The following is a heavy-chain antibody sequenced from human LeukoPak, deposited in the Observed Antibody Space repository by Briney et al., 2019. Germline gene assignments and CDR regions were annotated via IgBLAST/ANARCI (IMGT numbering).Heavy chain of an antibody. CDR1: GGSISSGSYY. D-gene: IGHD3-22*01. Sequence: TSETLSLTCTVSGGSISSGSYYWSWIRQPAGKGLEWIGYIYHSGSTYYNPSLKSRVTISVDRSKNQFSLKLSSVTAADTAVYYCARGSYDRTQGFDPWGQGTLVTVSS. J-gene: IGHJ5*02. CDR2: IYHSGST. V-gene: IGHV4-30-2*01. CDR3: ARGSYDRTQGFDP.